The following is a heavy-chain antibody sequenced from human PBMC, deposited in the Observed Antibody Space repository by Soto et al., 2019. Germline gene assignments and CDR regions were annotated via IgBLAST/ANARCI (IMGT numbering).Heavy chain of an antibody. CDR2: IIPIFGTA. V-gene: IGHV1-69*13. D-gene: IGHD5-12*01. CDR1: GGTFSSYA. J-gene: IGHJ4*02. CDR3: ARGPGYSGYDLVLGSDY. Sequence: SVKVSCKASGGTFSSYAISWVRQAPGQGLEWMGGIIPIFGTANYAQKFQGRVTITADESTSTAYMELSSLRSEDTAMYYCARGPGYSGYDLVLGSDYWGQGTLVTVSS.